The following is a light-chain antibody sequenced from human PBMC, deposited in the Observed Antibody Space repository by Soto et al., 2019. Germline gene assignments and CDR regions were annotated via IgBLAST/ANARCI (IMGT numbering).Light chain of an antibody. Sequence: QSALTQPPSASGSPGQSVTISCTGTSSDVGGYNYVSWYQHHPGKAPRLMLYEVSKRPSGVPDRFSGSKSGNTASLTVSGLQAEDEGDYYCSSYTGSNNHVVFGGGTKLTVL. V-gene: IGLV2-8*01. CDR1: SSDVGGYNY. J-gene: IGLJ2*01. CDR3: SSYTGSNNHVV. CDR2: EVS.